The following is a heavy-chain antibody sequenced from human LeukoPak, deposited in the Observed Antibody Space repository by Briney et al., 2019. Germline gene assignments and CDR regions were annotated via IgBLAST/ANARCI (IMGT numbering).Heavy chain of an antibody. V-gene: IGHV4-39*07. CDR1: GGSISSSYYY. D-gene: IGHD6-13*01. CDR2: GSIYYSGIGSIYYSGST. J-gene: IGHJ4*02. Sequence: KASETLSLTCTVSGGSISSSYYYWGWIRQPPGKGLEWIGSIYYSGIGSIYYSGSTNYNPSLKSRVTISVDTSKNQFSLKLGSVTAADTAVYYCARGGPTPGIAAAGYYWGQGTLVTVSS. CDR3: ARGGPTPGIAAAGYY.